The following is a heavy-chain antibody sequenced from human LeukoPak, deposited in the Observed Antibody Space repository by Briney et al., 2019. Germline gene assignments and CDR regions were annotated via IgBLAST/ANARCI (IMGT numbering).Heavy chain of an antibody. Sequence: PSETLSLTCAVYGGSFSGYYWSWIRQPPGKGLEWIGEINHSGSTNYNPSLKSRVTISVDTSKNQFSLKLSSVTAADTAVYYCARRVLRYFDWTDYSYGMDVWGQGTTVTVSS. D-gene: IGHD3-9*01. V-gene: IGHV4-34*01. CDR1: GGSFSGYY. J-gene: IGHJ6*02. CDR2: INHSGST. CDR3: ARRVLRYFDWTDYSYGMDV.